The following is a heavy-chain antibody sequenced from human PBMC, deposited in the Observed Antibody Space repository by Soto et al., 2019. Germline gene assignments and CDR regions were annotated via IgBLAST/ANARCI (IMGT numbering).Heavy chain of an antibody. CDR3: ARVASDYINSVDH. V-gene: IGHV3-23*01. CDR1: GFTFNAYA. D-gene: IGHD4-4*01. CDR2: IGGSGGNR. Sequence: EVQLLESGGGLVQPGGSLRLSCAASGFTFNAYAMTWVRQAPGKGLEWVSAIGGSGGNRYYAASVRGRFIISRDNSKDTVDLQMNSLRVEDTAVYYCARVASDYINSVDHWGQGILVSVSS. J-gene: IGHJ4*02.